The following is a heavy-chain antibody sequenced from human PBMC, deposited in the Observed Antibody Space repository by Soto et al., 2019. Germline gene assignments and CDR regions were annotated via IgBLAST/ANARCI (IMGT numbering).Heavy chain of an antibody. V-gene: IGHV3-33*05. CDR2: ISFNGKNT. CDR3: ADIGGYDSVGGAY. CDR1: GFTFSAYG. Sequence: QVQLVESGGGVVQPGKSLRLSCAASGFTFSAYGMHWVRRAPGKGLEWVTFISFNGKNTDYADSVKGRFTVSRDNARNTLYLQMNSLRVEDTAVYYCADIGGYDSVGGAYWGQGALVTVSS. J-gene: IGHJ4*02. D-gene: IGHD3-16*01.